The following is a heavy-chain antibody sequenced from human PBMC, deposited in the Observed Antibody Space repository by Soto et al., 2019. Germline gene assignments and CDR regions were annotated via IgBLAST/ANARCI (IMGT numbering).Heavy chain of an antibody. CDR1: GYTFTSYG. J-gene: IGHJ3*02. D-gene: IGHD5-18*01. CDR2: ISAYNGNT. CDR3: ARAGYSYGSYDASDI. Sequence: ASVKVSCKASGYTFTSYGISWVRQAPGQGLEWMGWISAYNGNTNYAQKLQGRVTMTTDTSTSTAYMELRSLRSDDTAVYYCARAGYSYGSYDASDIWGQGTMVTVSS. V-gene: IGHV1-18*01.